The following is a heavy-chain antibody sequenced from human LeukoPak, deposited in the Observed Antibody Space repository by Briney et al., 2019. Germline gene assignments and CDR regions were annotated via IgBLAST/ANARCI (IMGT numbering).Heavy chain of an antibody. J-gene: IGHJ4*02. Sequence: SETLSLTCAVYGGSFSGYYWSWIRQPPGKGLEWIGEINHSGSTNYNPSLKSRVTILVDTSKNQFSLKLSSVTAADTAVYYCARRTDTAMEFDYWGQGTLVTVSS. V-gene: IGHV4-34*01. D-gene: IGHD5-18*01. CDR3: ARRTDTAMEFDY. CDR1: GGSFSGYY. CDR2: INHSGST.